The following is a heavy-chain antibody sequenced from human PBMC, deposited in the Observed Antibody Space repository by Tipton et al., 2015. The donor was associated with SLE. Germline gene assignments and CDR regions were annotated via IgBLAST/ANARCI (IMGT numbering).Heavy chain of an antibody. D-gene: IGHD1-26*01. CDR1: GFTFSSYG. CDR3: ARDRVVGAEGGGYYLDY. V-gene: IGHV3-33*01. CDR2: IWYDGSNK. J-gene: IGHJ4*02. Sequence: SLRLSCAASGFTFSSYGMHWVRQAPGKGLEWVAVIWYDGSNKYYADSVKGRFTISRDNSKNTLYLQMNSLRAEDTAVYYCARDRVVGAEGGGYYLDYWGQGTLVTVSS.